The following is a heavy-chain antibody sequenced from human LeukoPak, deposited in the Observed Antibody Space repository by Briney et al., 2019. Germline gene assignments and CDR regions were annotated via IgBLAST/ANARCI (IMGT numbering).Heavy chain of an antibody. CDR1: GGSISSYY. J-gene: IGHJ6*03. Sequence: DPSETLSLTCTVSGGSISSYYWSWIRQPPGKGLEWIGYIYYSGSTNYNPSLKSRVTISVDTSKNQFSLKLSSVTAADTAVYYCARGPTTWGNSYYYYYMDVWGTGTTVTVSS. CDR2: IYYSGST. V-gene: IGHV4-59*01. CDR3: ARGPTTWGNSYYYYYMDV. D-gene: IGHD4-23*01.